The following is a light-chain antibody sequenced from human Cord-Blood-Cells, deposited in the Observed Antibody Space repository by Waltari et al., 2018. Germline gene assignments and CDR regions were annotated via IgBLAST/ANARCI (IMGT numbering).Light chain of an antibody. CDR1: SSDVGGYNY. J-gene: IGLJ2*01. Sequence: QSALTQPASVSGSPGHSITISCTGTSSDVGGYNYVSWYQQHPGKAPKLMIYDVSNRPSWVSNRFSGSKSGNTASLTISGLQAEDEADYYCSSYTSSSTLPVFGGGTKLTVL. V-gene: IGLV2-14*01. CDR3: SSYTSSSTLPV. CDR2: DVS.